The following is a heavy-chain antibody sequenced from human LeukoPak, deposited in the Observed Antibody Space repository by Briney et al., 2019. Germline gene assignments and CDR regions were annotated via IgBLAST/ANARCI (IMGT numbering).Heavy chain of an antibody. CDR3: ASNYYDSSGYYWAPYYYYGMDV. CDR2: ISYDGSNK. V-gene: IGHV3-30-3*01. Sequence: GRSLRLSCAASGFTFSSYAMHWVRQAPGKGLEWVAVISYDGSNKYYADSVEGRFTISRDNSKNTLYLQMNSLRAEDTAVYYCASNYYDSSGYYWAPYYYYGMDVWGQGTTVTVSS. J-gene: IGHJ6*02. D-gene: IGHD3-22*01. CDR1: GFTFSSYA.